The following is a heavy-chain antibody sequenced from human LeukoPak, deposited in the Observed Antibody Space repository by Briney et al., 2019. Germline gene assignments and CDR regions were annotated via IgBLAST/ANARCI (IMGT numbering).Heavy chain of an antibody. V-gene: IGHV3-48*02. J-gene: IGHJ6*01. CDR3: AKLIRAGYGMAV. CDR1: GFTFSSFC. Sequence: PAGSLTLTCAVSGFTFSSFCYNWVRQAPGKGLEWVSYISYSSSLTDYADSVKGRFPISRDNAKNPLSLQLNSLRDEDTAVYFCAKLIRAGYGMAVWGPVITVSVSS. D-gene: IGHD3-10*01. CDR2: ISYSSSLT.